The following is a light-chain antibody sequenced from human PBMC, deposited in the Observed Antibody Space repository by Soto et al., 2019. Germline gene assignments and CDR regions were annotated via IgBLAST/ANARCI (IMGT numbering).Light chain of an antibody. V-gene: IGKV3-20*01. CDR1: QRVSTTY. CDR3: QQYGNSPPLT. J-gene: IGKJ4*01. CDR2: GAS. Sequence: EIVLTQSPGTLSLSPGERATLSCRASQRVSTTYLAWYQQKPGQAPRLLIYGASSRATGTPDRFSGRGSGTDFTLTISRLEPDDFAVYYCQQYGNSPPLTFGGGTQVEIK.